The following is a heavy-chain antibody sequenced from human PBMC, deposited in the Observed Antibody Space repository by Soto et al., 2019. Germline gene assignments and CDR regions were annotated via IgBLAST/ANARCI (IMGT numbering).Heavy chain of an antibody. D-gene: IGHD6-13*01. J-gene: IGHJ1*01. CDR3: VKDESINWYSGHFRH. CDR2: IDWNSGSI. V-gene: IGHV3-9*01. Sequence: EVQLVESGGGLVQPGRSLRLSCAASGFTFDDYAMHWVRQVPGKGLEWVSGIDWNSGSIGYGDSVQGRFAISRDNAKNSLHLQMNSLSAEDTAFYYCVKDESINWYSGHFRHWGQGTLVSVS. CDR1: GFTFDDYA.